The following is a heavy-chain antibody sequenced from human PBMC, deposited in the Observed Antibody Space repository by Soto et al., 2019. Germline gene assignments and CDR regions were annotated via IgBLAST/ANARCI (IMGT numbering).Heavy chain of an antibody. Sequence: PSETLSLTCTVSGGSISSYYWSWIRQPPGKGLEWIGYIYYSGSTNYNPSLKSRVTISVDTSKNQFSLKLSSVTAADTAVYYCARDRPRHYDILPGSYGMDVWGQGTTVTVSS. J-gene: IGHJ6*02. D-gene: IGHD3-9*01. V-gene: IGHV4-59*01. CDR1: GGSISSYY. CDR2: IYYSGST. CDR3: ARDRPRHYDILPGSYGMDV.